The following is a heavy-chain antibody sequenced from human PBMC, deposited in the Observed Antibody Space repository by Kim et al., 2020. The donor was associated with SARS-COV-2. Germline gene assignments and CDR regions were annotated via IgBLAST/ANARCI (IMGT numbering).Heavy chain of an antibody. CDR1: GFTFSSYW. CDR2: INSDGSST. CDR3: AREEGFPHYYYYGMDV. Sequence: GGSLRLSCAASGFTFSSYWMHWVRQAPGKGLVWVSRINSDGSSTSYADSVKGRFTISRDNAKNTLYLQMNSLRAEDTAVYYCAREEGFPHYYYYGMDVWGQGTTVTVSS. V-gene: IGHV3-74*01. J-gene: IGHJ6*02.